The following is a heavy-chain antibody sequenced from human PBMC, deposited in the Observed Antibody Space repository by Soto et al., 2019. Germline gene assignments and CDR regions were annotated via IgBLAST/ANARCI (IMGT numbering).Heavy chain of an antibody. CDR3: AQRRGDLLTGHYYFDF. V-gene: IGHV2-5*02. CDR1: GFSLNTRGVG. CDR2: ISWDGEK. D-gene: IGHD3-9*01. J-gene: IGHJ4*02. Sequence: QITLKESGPTLVKPTQTLTLTCTFSGFSLNTRGVGVGWIRQPPGKALEWLALISWDGEKRYRPSLKTRLTVTKDTSENQVVLTMTNMVPVDTATYYCAQRRGDLLTGHYYFDFWGQGTLVTVSS.